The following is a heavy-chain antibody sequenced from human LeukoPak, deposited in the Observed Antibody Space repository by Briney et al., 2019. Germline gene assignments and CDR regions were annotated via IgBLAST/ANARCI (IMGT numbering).Heavy chain of an antibody. V-gene: IGHV1-2*02. D-gene: IGHD3-10*01. CDR1: GYSFTGYY. CDR2: INPNSGDT. Sequence: ASVTVSCKASGYSFTGYYMHWVRQAPGQGLEWMGWINPNSGDTNYAQKFQGRVTLTRDTSIYTVYMELSRLRSDDTAVYYCIIMIRGVISLRDDYWGQGTLVTVSS. CDR3: IIMIRGVISLRDDY. J-gene: IGHJ4*02.